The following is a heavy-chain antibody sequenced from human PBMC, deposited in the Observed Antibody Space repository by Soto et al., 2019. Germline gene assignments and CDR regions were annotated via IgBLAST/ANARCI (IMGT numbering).Heavy chain of an antibody. CDR2: IWYDGSNK. Sequence: QVQLVESGGGVVQPGRSLRLSCAASGFTFSSYGMHWVRQAPGKGLEWVAVIWYDGSNKYYADSVKGRFTISRDNSKNTLYLQMNSLRAEDTAVYYCARDDDGDGSLNYWGQGTLVTVSS. CDR3: ARDDDGDGSLNY. V-gene: IGHV3-33*01. D-gene: IGHD4-17*01. J-gene: IGHJ4*02. CDR1: GFTFSSYG.